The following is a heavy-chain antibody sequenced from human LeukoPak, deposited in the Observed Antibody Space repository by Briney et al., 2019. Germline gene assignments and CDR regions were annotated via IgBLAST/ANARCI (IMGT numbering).Heavy chain of an antibody. Sequence: GASVKVSCKASGYTFTSYAMHWVRQAPGQGLEWMGIINPSGGSTSYAQKFQGRVTMTRDTSTTTVYMELSSLRSEDAAVYYCARDKVAGNPDYWGQGTLVTVSS. CDR3: ARDKVAGNPDY. V-gene: IGHV1-46*01. CDR2: INPSGGST. D-gene: IGHD6-19*01. J-gene: IGHJ4*02. CDR1: GYTFTSYA.